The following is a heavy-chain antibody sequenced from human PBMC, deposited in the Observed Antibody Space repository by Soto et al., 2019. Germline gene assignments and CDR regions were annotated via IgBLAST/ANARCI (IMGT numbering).Heavy chain of an antibody. Sequence: PGGSLRLSCAASGFTFSSYAMSWVRQAPGKGLEWVSSISGSGGSTYYADSVKGRFTISRDNSKNTLYLQMNSLRAEDTAIYYCAKRSSCSIGWYFDYWGQGTLVTVSS. J-gene: IGHJ4*02. D-gene: IGHD6-19*01. V-gene: IGHV3-23*01. CDR3: AKRSSCSIGWYFDY. CDR1: GFTFSSYA. CDR2: ISGSGGST.